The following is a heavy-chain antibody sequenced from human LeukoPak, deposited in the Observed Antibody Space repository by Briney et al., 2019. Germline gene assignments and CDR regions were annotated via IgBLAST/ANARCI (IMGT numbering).Heavy chain of an antibody. CDR1: GFTVSNNC. Sequence: GGSLRLSCAAAGFTVSNNCVTWVRQAPENGLEWVSVTCGDGRLFYADSVKGRFSVSRDNSENTVYLQVTSLRADDTAVYFCARERGDKDMSGGSSFDVWGQGTLVIVSS. CDR3: ARERGDKDMSGGSSFDV. J-gene: IGHJ3*01. CDR2: TCGDGRL. V-gene: IGHV3-53*01. D-gene: IGHD2-21*01.